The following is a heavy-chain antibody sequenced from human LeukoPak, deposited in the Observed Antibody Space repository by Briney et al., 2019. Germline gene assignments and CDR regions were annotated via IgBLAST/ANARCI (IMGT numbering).Heavy chain of an antibody. Sequence: GRSLRLSCAASGFPLSTYAMHWVRQAPGKGLEGVTGIWYDGTKKYYTDSVKGRFTISRDNSKNTLDLQMDSLRAEDTAVYYCARPRSGYNYGVLDIWGRGTMVTV. CDR3: ARPRSGYNYGVLDI. J-gene: IGHJ3*02. CDR1: GFPLSTYA. CDR2: IWYDGTKK. D-gene: IGHD5-24*01. V-gene: IGHV3-33*01.